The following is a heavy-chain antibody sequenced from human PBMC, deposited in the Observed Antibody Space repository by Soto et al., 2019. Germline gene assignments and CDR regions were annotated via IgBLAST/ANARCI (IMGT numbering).Heavy chain of an antibody. CDR2: INNDRSTT. D-gene: IGHD2-15*01. V-gene: IGHV3-74*01. CDR3: VRAVIAANCFDY. J-gene: IGHJ4*02. CDR1: GFTFNSYW. Sequence: EVRLAESGGGFVQPGGSLRLSCAASGFTFNSYWMHWVRQVPGKGLVWVSRINNDRSTTNYADTVKGRFTISRDNASNTVYLQMNGLRAQDTAVYYCVRAVIAANCFDYWGQGTLVTVSS.